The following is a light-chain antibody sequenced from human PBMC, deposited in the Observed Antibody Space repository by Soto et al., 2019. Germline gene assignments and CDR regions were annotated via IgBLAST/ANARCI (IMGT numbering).Light chain of an antibody. CDR2: QVS. Sequence: QSALTQPASVSGSPGQSITISCTGTSSDVGSYTRVSWYQQHPGKAPKLMISQVSNRPSGVSNRFSGSKSSNTASLTISGLQAEDEADYYCSSFTSNYTLEVFGGGTKLTVL. V-gene: IGLV2-14*01. CDR1: SSDVGSYTR. CDR3: SSFTSNYTLEV. J-gene: IGLJ2*01.